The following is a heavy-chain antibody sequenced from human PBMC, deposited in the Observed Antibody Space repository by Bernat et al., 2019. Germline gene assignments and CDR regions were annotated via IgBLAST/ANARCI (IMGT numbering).Heavy chain of an antibody. V-gene: IGHV3-30*18. D-gene: IGHD3-3*01. CDR2: ISYDGSNK. J-gene: IGHJ4*02. CDR1: GFTFSSYG. Sequence: QVQLVESGGGVVQPGRSLRLSCAASGFTFSSYGMHWVRQAPGKGLEWVAVISYDGSNKYYADSVKGRFTISRDNSKNTLYLQMNSLRAVDTAVYYCAKSRDDFWSGYTVFDYWGQGTLVTVSS. CDR3: AKSRDDFWSGYTVFDY.